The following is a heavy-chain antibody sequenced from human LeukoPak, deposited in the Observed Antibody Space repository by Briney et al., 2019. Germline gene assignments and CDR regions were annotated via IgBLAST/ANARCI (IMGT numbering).Heavy chain of an antibody. Sequence: GGSLRLSCAASGFAFSSYWMHWVRQAPEKGLVWVSRIKSDGSSTSYAGSVKGRFIISRDNAKNTLYLQMSNLRGEDTAVYYCAGDSDSGGYSGFEYWGQGALVTVSS. V-gene: IGHV3-74*01. D-gene: IGHD3-10*01. J-gene: IGHJ4*02. CDR1: GFAFSSYW. CDR3: AGDSDSGGYSGFEY. CDR2: IKSDGSST.